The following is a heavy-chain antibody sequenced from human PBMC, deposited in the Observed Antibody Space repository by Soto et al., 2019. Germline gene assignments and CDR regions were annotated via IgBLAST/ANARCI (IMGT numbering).Heavy chain of an antibody. CDR3: ARLGRGLGYGDYDNHKKYAFDI. Sequence: SETLSLTCTVSGGSIITYYWYWIRQPPGKGLEWIGHISFSGSTYYNPSLKSRVTISVDASKNQFSLKLSSVTAADTAVYYCARLGRGLGYGDYDNHKKYAFDIWGQGTMVT. D-gene: IGHD4-17*01. V-gene: IGHV4-59*08. CDR2: ISFSGST. J-gene: IGHJ3*02. CDR1: GGSIITYY.